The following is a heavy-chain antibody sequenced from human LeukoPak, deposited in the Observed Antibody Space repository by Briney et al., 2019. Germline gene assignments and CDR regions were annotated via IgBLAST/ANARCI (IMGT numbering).Heavy chain of an antibody. J-gene: IGHJ4*02. V-gene: IGHV3-30-3*01. CDR1: GFTVSSNY. CDR3: ASWAADIVVVPAAIDY. Sequence: GGSLRLSCAASGFTVSSNYMSWVRQAPGKGLEWMAVISYDGSNKYYADSVKGRFTISRDNSKNTLYLQMNSLRAEDTAVYYCASWAADIVVVPAAIDYWGQGTLVTVSS. CDR2: ISYDGSNK. D-gene: IGHD2-2*01.